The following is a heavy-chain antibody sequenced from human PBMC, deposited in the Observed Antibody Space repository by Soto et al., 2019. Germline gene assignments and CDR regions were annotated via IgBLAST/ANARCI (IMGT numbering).Heavy chain of an antibody. CDR1: GFTFDDYA. CDR3: AKDLEGSYYYGMDV. Sequence: PGGSLRLSCAASGFTFDDYAMHWVRQAPGKGLEWVSLISWDGGSTYYADSVKGRFTISRDNSKNSLYLQMNSLRAEDTALYYFAKDLEGSYYYGMDVWGQGTTVTVSS. J-gene: IGHJ6*02. V-gene: IGHV3-43D*04. CDR2: ISWDGGST.